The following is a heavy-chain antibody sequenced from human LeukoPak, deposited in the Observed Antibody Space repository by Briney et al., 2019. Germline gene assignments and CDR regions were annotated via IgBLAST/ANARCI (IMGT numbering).Heavy chain of an antibody. J-gene: IGHJ4*02. CDR3: ARTARYSGYGLDY. CDR2: IYYSGST. CDR1: GGSISSSSYY. V-gene: IGHV4-61*01. D-gene: IGHD5-12*01. Sequence: PSETLSLTCTVSGGSISSSSYYWSWIRQPPGKGLEWIGYIYYSGSTNYNPSLKSRVTISVDTSKNQFSLKLSSVTAADTAVYYCARTARYSGYGLDYWGQGTLVTVSS.